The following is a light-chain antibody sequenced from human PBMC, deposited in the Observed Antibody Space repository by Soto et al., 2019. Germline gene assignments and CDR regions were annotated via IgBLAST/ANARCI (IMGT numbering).Light chain of an antibody. J-gene: IGKJ2*01. CDR1: QSISSY. CDR3: QLRSNCPPMYT. V-gene: IGKV3-11*01. CDR2: DAS. Sequence: EIVLTQSPATLSLSPGERATLSCRASQSISSYLAWYQQKPGQAPRLLIYDASSRATGLPARFSGSGSGADFTLTISSIEPEDFAVYYCQLRSNCPPMYTFGQGTKLESK.